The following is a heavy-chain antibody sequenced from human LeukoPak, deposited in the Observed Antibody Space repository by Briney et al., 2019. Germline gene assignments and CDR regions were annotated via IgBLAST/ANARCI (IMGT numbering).Heavy chain of an antibody. D-gene: IGHD4-23*01. CDR2: VSTGSNYI. CDR1: GFTFSSYS. CDR3: ARDYGGNPV. J-gene: IGHJ4*02. Sequence: GGSLRLSCTASGFTFSSYSLNWVRQAPGKGLEWVSSVSTGSNYIYYADSVKGRFTIPRDNAKNSLYLQMNSLRAEDTAVYYCARDYGGNPVWGQGTLVTVSS. V-gene: IGHV3-21*01.